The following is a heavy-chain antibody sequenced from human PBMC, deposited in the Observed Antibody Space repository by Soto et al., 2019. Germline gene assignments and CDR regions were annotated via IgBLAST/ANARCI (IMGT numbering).Heavy chain of an antibody. CDR2: ISWNSGSI. Sequence: PGGSLRLSCAASGFTFDDYAMHWVRQAPGKGLEWVSGISWNSGSIGYADSVKGRFTISRDNAKNSLYLQMNSLRAEDTAVYYCAKGRAGWGSYYNIWGQGTLVTVSS. D-gene: IGHD3-10*01. CDR1: GFTFDDYA. J-gene: IGHJ4*02. CDR3: AKGRAGWGSYYNI. V-gene: IGHV3-9*01.